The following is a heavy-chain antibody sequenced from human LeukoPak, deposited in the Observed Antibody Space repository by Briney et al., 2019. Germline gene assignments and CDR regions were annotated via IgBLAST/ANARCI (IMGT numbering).Heavy chain of an antibody. CDR2: INPSGGST. V-gene: IGHV1-46*01. CDR1: GYTFTSYY. CDR3: ARGDYYDSSGYYHHFDY. D-gene: IGHD3-22*01. Sequence: ASVKVSCKASGYTFTSYYMHWVRQAPGQGLEWMGIINPSGGSTSYAQKFQGRVTMTRDTSTSIVYMELSSLRSEDTAVYYCARGDYYDSSGYYHHFDYWGQGTLVTVSS. J-gene: IGHJ4*02.